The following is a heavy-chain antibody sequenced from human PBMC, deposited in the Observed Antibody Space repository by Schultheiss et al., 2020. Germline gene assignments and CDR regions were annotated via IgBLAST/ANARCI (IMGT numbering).Heavy chain of an antibody. D-gene: IGHD1-26*01. Sequence: GGSLRLSCAASGFTFSDYYMSWIRQAPGKGLEWVSYISSSGSTIYYADAVKGRFTISRDNAKNSLYLQMNSLRAEDTAVYYCARDLSGSYPAPDYWGQGTLVTVSS. CDR2: ISSSGSTI. V-gene: IGHV3-11*01. J-gene: IGHJ4*02. CDR3: ARDLSGSYPAPDY. CDR1: GFTFSDYY.